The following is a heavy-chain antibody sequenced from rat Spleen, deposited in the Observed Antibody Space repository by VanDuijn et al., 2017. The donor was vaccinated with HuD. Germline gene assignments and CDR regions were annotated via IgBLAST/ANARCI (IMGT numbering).Heavy chain of an antibody. V-gene: IGHV2-16*01. J-gene: IGHJ2*01. CDR1: GFSLTSYG. Sequence: QVQLKESGPGLVQPSQTLSLTCTVSGFSLTSYGVSWVRQPPGKGLEWMGGIWGDGSTNYNSALKSRLSISRDTSKSQIFLKMDSLQIEDTAMYFCARTLDYWGQGVMVTVSS. CDR2: IWGDGST. CDR3: ARTLDY.